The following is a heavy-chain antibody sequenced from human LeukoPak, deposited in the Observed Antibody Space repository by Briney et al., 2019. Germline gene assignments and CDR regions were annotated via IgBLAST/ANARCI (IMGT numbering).Heavy chain of an antibody. CDR3: ARAVNPRGTLDY. V-gene: IGHV3-21*01. Sequence: GGSLRLSCAASGFTFSDYSVNWVRRAPGQGLEWVSSITSGGSYNYYAGSLKGRVTISRDNAKNSLYLQMNSLRAEDTAVYYCARAVNPRGTLDYWGQGTLVTVSS. J-gene: IGHJ4*02. CDR1: GFTFSDYS. CDR2: ITSGGSYN. D-gene: IGHD1-1*01.